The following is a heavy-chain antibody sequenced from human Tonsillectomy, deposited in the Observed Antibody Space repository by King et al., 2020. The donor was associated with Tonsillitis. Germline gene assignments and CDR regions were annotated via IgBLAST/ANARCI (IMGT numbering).Heavy chain of an antibody. CDR2: ISYDGSNK. V-gene: IGHV3-30-3*01. D-gene: IGHD3-10*01. Sequence: VQLVESGGGVVQPGTSLRLSCAASGFIFSGYAIHWVRQAPGKGLEWVAVISYDGSNKYYADSVKGRFTISRDNSKNTLYLQLNSLRAEDTAVYYCARDPHYDGSGIGRFFGYWGQGTLVTVSS. J-gene: IGHJ4*02. CDR3: ARDPHYDGSGIGRFFGY. CDR1: GFIFSGYA.